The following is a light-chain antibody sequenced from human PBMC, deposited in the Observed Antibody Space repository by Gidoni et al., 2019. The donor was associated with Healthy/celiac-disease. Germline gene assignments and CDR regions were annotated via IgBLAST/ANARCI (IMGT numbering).Light chain of an antibody. CDR2: GKN. CDR3: NSRDSSGNNVV. V-gene: IGLV3-19*01. CDR1: LRSYY. J-gene: IGLJ2*01. Sequence: LRSYYASWYQQKPGKAPVLVIYGKNNRPSGNPDRFSGSSSGNTASLTITGAQAEDEADYYCNSRDSSGNNVVFGGGTKLTVL.